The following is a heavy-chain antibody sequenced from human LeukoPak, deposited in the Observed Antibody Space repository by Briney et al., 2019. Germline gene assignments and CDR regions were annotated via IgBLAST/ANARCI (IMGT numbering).Heavy chain of an antibody. CDR3: ARIRYDNSGYYHPFDY. CDR1: GFSLSTSGMC. V-gene: IGHV2-70*13. J-gene: IGHJ4*02. D-gene: IGHD3-22*01. Sequence: SGPTLVNPTQTLTLTCTFSGFSLSTSGMCVSWIRQPPGKALERLAIIDWDEDKYYSTSLKTRLTISKDTSKNQVVLTVTNMDPVDTATYYCARIRYDNSGYYHPFDYWGQGTLVTVSS. CDR2: IDWDEDK.